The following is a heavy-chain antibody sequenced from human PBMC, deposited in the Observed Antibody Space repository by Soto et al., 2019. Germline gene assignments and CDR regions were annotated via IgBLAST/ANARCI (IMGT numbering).Heavy chain of an antibody. CDR3: AGAAAGTGDSTNDY. CDR1: GFTFDDYA. V-gene: IGHV3-9*01. J-gene: IGHJ4*02. D-gene: IGHD6-13*01. CDR2: ISWNSGSI. Sequence: HPGGSLRLSCAASGFTFDDYAMHWVRQAPGKGLEWVSGISWNSGSIGYADSVKGRFTISRDNAKNSLYLQMNSLRAEDTALYYCAGAAAGTGDSTNDYWGQGTLVTVSS.